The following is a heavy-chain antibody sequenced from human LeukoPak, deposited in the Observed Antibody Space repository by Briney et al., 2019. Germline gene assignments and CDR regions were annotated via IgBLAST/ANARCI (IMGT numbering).Heavy chain of an antibody. V-gene: IGHV3-23*01. CDR3: AKDRYSYGYGLDY. CDR2: ISGSGGST. Sequence: GASLRLSCAASGFTFSSYAMSWVRQAPGKGLEWVSAISGSGGSTCYADSVKGRFTISRDNSKNTLYLQMNSLRAEDTTVYYCAKDRYSYGYGLDYWGQGTLVTVSS. D-gene: IGHD5-18*01. CDR1: GFTFSSYA. J-gene: IGHJ4*02.